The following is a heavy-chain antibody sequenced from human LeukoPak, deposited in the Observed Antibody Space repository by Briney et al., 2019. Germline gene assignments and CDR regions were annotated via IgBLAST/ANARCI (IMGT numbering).Heavy chain of an antibody. Sequence: GGSLRLSCAASGFTFSSYAMSWVRQAPGKGLEWVSAISGSGGSTYYADSVKGRFTISRDNSKNTLYLQINSLRAEDTAVYYCAILRSPYSSSWYYFDYWGQGTLVTVSS. V-gene: IGHV3-23*01. CDR2: ISGSGGST. CDR3: AILRSPYSSSWYYFDY. J-gene: IGHJ4*02. D-gene: IGHD6-13*01. CDR1: GFTFSSYA.